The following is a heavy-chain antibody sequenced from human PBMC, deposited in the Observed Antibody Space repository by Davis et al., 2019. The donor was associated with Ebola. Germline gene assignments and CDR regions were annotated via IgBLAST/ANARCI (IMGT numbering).Heavy chain of an antibody. CDR2: VYFSGNT. V-gene: IGHV4-59*01. CDR3: ARVSWGFIDY. J-gene: IGHJ4*02. CDR1: GGSIRSYY. Sequence: MPSETLSLTCTVSGGSIRSYYWSWIRQSPGKGLEWVGYVYFSGNTHYNPSLESRVTISLDTSKDQFSLNLNSVTAADTAVYYCARVSWGFIDYWGQGTLVTVSS. D-gene: IGHD3-10*01.